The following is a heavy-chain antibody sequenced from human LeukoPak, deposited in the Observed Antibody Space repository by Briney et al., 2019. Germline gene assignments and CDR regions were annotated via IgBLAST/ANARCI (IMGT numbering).Heavy chain of an antibody. CDR3: AQEKDTIFAVATSLDD. CDR2: IRYDGSTK. CDR1: GFTFSGYG. V-gene: IGHV3-30*02. D-gene: IGHD3-3*01. Sequence: PGGSLRLSCAASGFTFSGYGMHWFRQAPGKGLEWVAFIRYDGSTKYYADSVKGRFTISSDNSKNTLYLQMNSLRAEETRPYYCAQEKDTIFAVATSLDDWGQGTLVTVSS. J-gene: IGHJ4*02.